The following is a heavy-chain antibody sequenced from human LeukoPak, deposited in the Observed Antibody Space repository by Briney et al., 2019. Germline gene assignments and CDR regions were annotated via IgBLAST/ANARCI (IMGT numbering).Heavy chain of an antibody. CDR1: GGTFSSYA. CDR2: IIPILGIA. J-gene: IGHJ4*02. Sequence: ASVKVSCKASGGTFSSYAISWVRQAPGQGLEWMGRIIPILGIANYAQKFQGRVTITADKSTSTAYMELSSLRSEDTAVYYCASSGSYRDTYFDYWGQGTLVTVSS. CDR3: ASSGSYRDTYFDY. D-gene: IGHD3-16*02. V-gene: IGHV1-69*04.